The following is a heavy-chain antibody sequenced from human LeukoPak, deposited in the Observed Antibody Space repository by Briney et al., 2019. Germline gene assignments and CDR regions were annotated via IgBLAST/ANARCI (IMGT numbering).Heavy chain of an antibody. CDR2: IYYSGST. D-gene: IGHD3-3*02. V-gene: IGHV4-59*08. Sequence: SETLSLTCTVSGGSMRRYYWTWIRQPPGKGLEWIGYIYYSGSTNYNPSLKSRVTISVDTSKNQFSLKLSSVTAADTAVYYCARTLPFYGMDVWGQGTTVTVSS. CDR3: ARTLPFYGMDV. J-gene: IGHJ6*02. CDR1: GGSMRRYY.